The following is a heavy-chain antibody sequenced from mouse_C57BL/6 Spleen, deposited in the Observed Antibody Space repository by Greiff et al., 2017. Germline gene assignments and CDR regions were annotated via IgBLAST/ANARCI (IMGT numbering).Heavy chain of an antibody. V-gene: IGHV14-1*01. Sequence: EVQLQQSGAELVRPGASVKLSCTASGFNIKDYYMHWVKQRPEQGLEWIGRIDPEGGDTEYAPKFQGKATMTADTSSNTAYLQLSSLTSEDTAVYYCTTGDGYYEMVAYWGQGTLVTVSA. CDR2: IDPEGGDT. D-gene: IGHD2-3*01. CDR3: TTGDGYYEMVAY. J-gene: IGHJ3*01. CDR1: GFNIKDYY.